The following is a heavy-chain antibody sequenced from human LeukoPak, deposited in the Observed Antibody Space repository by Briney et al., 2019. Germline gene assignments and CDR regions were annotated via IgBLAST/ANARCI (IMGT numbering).Heavy chain of an antibody. CDR1: GFTFSDYN. J-gene: IGHJ5*02. V-gene: IGHV3-11*04. D-gene: IGHD3-10*01. CDR2: ISRSGSTK. CDR3: ARDYYGSGSYGP. Sequence: GGSLRLSCAASGFTFSDYNMRWIRQAPGKGLEWVSSISRSGSTKYYADSVKGRFTISRDNAKNSLFLQMNSLRAEDTAVYYCARDYYGSGSYGPWGQGTLVTVSS.